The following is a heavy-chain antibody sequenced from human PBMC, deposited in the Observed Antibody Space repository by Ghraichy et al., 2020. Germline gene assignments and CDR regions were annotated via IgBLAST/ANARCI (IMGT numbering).Heavy chain of an antibody. CDR3: TKDREGGYSGYDFFDY. D-gene: IGHD5-12*01. CDR1: GFTFSSSG. CDR2: ISGSGGST. Sequence: GGSLRLSCAASGFTFSSSGMSWVRQAPGKGLEWVSAISGSGGSTYYADSVKGRFTISRDNSKNKLYLQMNSLRAEDTAVYYCTKDREGGYSGYDFFDYWGQGTLVTVSS. J-gene: IGHJ4*02. V-gene: IGHV3-23*01.